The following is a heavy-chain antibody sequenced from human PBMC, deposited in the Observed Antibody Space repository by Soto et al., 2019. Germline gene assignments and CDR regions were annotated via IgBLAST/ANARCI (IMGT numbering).Heavy chain of an antibody. D-gene: IGHD6-13*01. CDR3: VRGNIYSRHNWFDP. J-gene: IGHJ5*02. V-gene: IGHV1-8*01. CDR1: GYTFTSYD. Sequence: QVQLVQSGAEVKKPGASVKVSCKASGYTFTSYDINWVRQATGQGLEWMGWMNPNSGNTGYAQKFQGRVTMTRNTSISTAYMELSSLRSEDTAVYYCVRGNIYSRHNWFDPWGQGTLVTVSS. CDR2: MNPNSGNT.